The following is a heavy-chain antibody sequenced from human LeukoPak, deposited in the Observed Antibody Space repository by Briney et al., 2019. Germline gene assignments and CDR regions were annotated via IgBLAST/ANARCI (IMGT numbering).Heavy chain of an antibody. CDR3: ASLAGYYKGGFYFDY. CDR1: GGSISSGDYY. CDR2: IYYSGST. D-gene: IGHD3-9*01. Sequence: SQTRSLTCTVSGGSISSGDYYWSWIRQPPGKGLEWIGYIYYSGSTYYNPSLKSRVTISIDTSKSQFSLKLSSVTAADTAVYYCASLAGYYKGGFYFDYWGQGTLVTVSS. V-gene: IGHV4-30-4*01. J-gene: IGHJ4*02.